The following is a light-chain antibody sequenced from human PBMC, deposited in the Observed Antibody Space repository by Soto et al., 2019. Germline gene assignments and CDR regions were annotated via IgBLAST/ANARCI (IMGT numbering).Light chain of an antibody. Sequence: EIVMTQSPATLSVSPGERATLSCRASQSVSSNLAWYQQKPGQAPRLLIYGASTRATDIPARFSGSGSGTEFTNTISSLQSEDFTVYYCQQYNNWPPWTFGQGTKVEIK. J-gene: IGKJ1*01. CDR2: GAS. CDR1: QSVSSN. V-gene: IGKV3-15*01. CDR3: QQYNNWPPWT.